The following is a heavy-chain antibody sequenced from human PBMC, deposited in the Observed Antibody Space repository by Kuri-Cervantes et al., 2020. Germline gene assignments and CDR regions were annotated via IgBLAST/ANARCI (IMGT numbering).Heavy chain of an antibody. CDR2: IYYSGST. D-gene: IGHD3-9*01. V-gene: IGHV4-39*01. CDR3: ARLCILTGCDY. J-gene: IGHJ4*02. Sequence: GSLRLSCTVSGGSISSSSYYWGWIRQPPGKGLEWIGSIYYSGSTYYNPSLKSRVTISVDTSKNQFPLKLSSVTAADTAVYYCARLCILTGCDYWGQGTLVTVSS. CDR1: GGSISSSSYY.